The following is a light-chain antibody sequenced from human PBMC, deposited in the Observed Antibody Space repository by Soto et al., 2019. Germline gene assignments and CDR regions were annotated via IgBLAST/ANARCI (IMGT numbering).Light chain of an antibody. CDR1: QSVSSSY. Sequence: EIVLTQSPGTLSLSPGERATLSCRASQSVSSSYLAWYQQKPGQAPRLLIYGASTRATGIPARFSGSGSGTEFSLTISSLQSEDFAIYYCQQYAHWPITFGQGTRLEIK. CDR3: QQYAHWPIT. V-gene: IGKV3-15*01. CDR2: GAS. J-gene: IGKJ5*01.